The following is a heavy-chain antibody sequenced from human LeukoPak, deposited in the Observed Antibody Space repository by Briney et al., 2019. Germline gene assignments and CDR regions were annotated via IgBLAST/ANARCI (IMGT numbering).Heavy chain of an antibody. D-gene: IGHD1-26*01. CDR1: GGSISISSYY. J-gene: IGHJ4*02. CDR2: IYYSGST. V-gene: IGHV4-39*01. Sequence: PSETLSLTCTVSGGSISISSYYWGWIRQPPGKGLEWIGSIYYSGSTYYNPSLKSRVTISVDTSKNQFSLKLSSVTAADTAVYYCARAMGAIDYWGQGTLVTVSS. CDR3: ARAMGAIDY.